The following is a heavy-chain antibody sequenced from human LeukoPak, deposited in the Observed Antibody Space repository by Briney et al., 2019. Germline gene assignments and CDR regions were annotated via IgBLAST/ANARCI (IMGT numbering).Heavy chain of an antibody. J-gene: IGHJ5*02. CDR3: AKGSGSGWYGWFDP. Sequence: GGSLRLSCAASGFMFSDYWMRWVRQAPGKGLEWVSCIDASGVNTYYADSVKGRFTISRDNSRNTLYLQMNSLRAEDTAVYYCAKGSGSGWYGWFDPWGQGTLVTVSS. V-gene: IGHV3-23*01. CDR2: IDASGVNT. CDR1: GFMFSDYW. D-gene: IGHD6-19*01.